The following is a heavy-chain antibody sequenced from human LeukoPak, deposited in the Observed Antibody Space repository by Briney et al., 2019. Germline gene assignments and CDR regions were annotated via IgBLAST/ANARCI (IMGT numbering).Heavy chain of an antibody. CDR2: LYSGGST. CDR3: ARAVVATTDFDY. CDR1: GFTVSSNY. Sequence: GGSLRLSCAASGFTVSSNYMSWVRQAPGQGLEWVSVLYSGGSTYYADSVKGRFTISRDNSKNTLYLQMNSMRAEDTAVYDCARAVVATTDFDYWGQGSLVTV. D-gene: IGHD2-15*01. J-gene: IGHJ4*02. V-gene: IGHV3-66*01.